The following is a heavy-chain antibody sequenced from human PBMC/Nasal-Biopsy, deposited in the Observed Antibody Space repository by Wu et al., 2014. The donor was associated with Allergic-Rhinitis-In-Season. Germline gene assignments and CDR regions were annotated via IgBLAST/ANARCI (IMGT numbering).Heavy chain of an antibody. CDR2: IKEDGSEK. V-gene: IGHV3-7*01. J-gene: IGHJ6*02. Sequence: LRLSCAASGFTFSSYWMSWVRQAPGKGLEWVANIKEDGSEKYYADSVKGRFTISRDNSKNTLYLQMDTLRAEDTAVYYCAKRMGSRSQSAKYYSLDVWGQGTTVTVSS. D-gene: IGHD1-1*01. CDR3: AKRMGSRSQSAKYYSLDV. CDR1: GFTFSSYW.